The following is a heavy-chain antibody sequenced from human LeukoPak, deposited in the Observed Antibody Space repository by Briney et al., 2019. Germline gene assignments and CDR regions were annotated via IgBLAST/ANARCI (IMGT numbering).Heavy chain of an antibody. CDR3: ARHPRVVLMVYAHYGDYYMDV. D-gene: IGHD2-8*01. J-gene: IGHJ6*03. CDR2: IYYSGST. Sequence: SETLSLTCTVSGGSISSYYWSWIRQPPGKGLEWIGYIYYSGSTNYNPSLKSRVTISVDTSKNQFSLKLSSVTAADTAVYYCARHPRVVLMVYAHYGDYYMDVWGKGTTVTVSS. V-gene: IGHV4-59*08. CDR1: GGSISSYY.